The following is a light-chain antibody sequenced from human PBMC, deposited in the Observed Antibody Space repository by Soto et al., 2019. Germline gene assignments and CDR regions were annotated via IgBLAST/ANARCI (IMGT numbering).Light chain of an antibody. J-gene: IGKJ5*01. CDR1: ERLVHSDGIAY. Sequence: DIVMTQSPRALSVTPGGACSSSCSSNERLVHSDGIAYFSWFQQRPGRSPRRLIYKVSNRDSGVPARFSGSGSGTDFALKISRVEAEDVGVYYCMQGTHWPITFGQGTRLEIK. V-gene: IGKV2-30*02. CDR2: KVS. CDR3: MQGTHWPIT.